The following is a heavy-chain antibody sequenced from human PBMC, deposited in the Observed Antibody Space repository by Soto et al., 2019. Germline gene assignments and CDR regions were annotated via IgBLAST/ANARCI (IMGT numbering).Heavy chain of an antibody. J-gene: IGHJ6*02. CDR1: GFSFSSYA. D-gene: IGHD2-21*02. CDR3: ARDLWGYCGADCYPLDV. Sequence: PGGSLRLSCSASGFSFSSYAMHWVRQAPGKGKEYVTAISSNGGSTYYAEYVKGRITISRDNSKKTLYLQMSSLRAEDTAVYYCARDLWGYCGADCYPLDVWGQGTTVTVSS. V-gene: IGHV3-64D*06. CDR2: ISSNGGST.